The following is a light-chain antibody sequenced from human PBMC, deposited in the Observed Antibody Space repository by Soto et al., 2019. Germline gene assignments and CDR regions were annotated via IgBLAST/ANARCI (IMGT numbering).Light chain of an antibody. V-gene: IGLV2-14*01. CDR3: SSYTSSSTLV. CDR1: NSDVGGYNF. Sequence: QSVLTQPASVSGSPGQSITISCTGTNSDVGGYNFVSWYQQHPGKVPKLMIYDVTNRPSGVSNRFSGSKSGNTASLTISGLQAEDEADYYCSSYTSSSTLVFGTGTKLTVL. CDR2: DVT. J-gene: IGLJ1*01.